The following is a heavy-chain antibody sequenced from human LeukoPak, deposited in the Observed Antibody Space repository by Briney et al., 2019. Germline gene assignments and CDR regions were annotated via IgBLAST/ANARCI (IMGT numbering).Heavy chain of an antibody. CDR3: AREAAGGGPVDP. J-gene: IGHJ5*02. CDR1: GYTFTGYY. V-gene: IGHV1-2*02. CDR2: INPNSGGT. D-gene: IGHD2-15*01. Sequence: ASVKVSCKASGYTFTGYYMHWVRQAPGQGLEWMGWINPNSGGTNYAQKFQGRVTMTTDTSTSTAYMELRSLRSDDTAVYYCAREAAGGGPVDPWGQGTLVTVSS.